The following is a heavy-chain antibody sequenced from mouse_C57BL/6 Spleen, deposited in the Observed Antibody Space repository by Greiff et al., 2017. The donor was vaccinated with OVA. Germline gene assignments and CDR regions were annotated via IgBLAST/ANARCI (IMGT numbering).Heavy chain of an antibody. J-gene: IGHJ2*01. CDR2: IYPGDGDT. CDR3: AREDTVVEQDY. CDR1: GYAFSSYW. V-gene: IGHV1-80*01. Sequence: VQLQQSGASVKISCKASGYAFSSYWMNWVKQRPGKGLEWIGQIYPGDGDTNYNGKFKGKATLTADKSSSTAYMQLSSLTSEDSAVYFCAREDTVVEQDYWGKGTTLTVSS. D-gene: IGHD1-1*01.